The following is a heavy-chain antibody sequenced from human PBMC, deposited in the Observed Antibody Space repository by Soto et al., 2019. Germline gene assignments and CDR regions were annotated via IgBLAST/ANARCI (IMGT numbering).Heavy chain of an antibody. J-gene: IGHJ4*02. CDR2: IYYSGST. CDR1: GGSISGYY. Sequence: SETLSLTCTVSGGSISGYYWSWIRQPPGKGLEWIGYIYYSGSTNYNPSLKSRVTISVDTSKNQFSLKLSSVTATDTAVYYCARLTTVTTNFDYWGQGTLVTVSS. V-gene: IGHV4-59*08. CDR3: ARLTTVTTNFDY. D-gene: IGHD4-4*01.